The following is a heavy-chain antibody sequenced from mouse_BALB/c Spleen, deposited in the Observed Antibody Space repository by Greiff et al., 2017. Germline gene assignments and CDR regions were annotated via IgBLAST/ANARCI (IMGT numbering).Heavy chain of an antibody. CDR3: ARRGEIYDGYPWFAY. CDR2: IDPANGNT. V-gene: IGHV14-3*02. Sequence: VQLQHSGAELVKPGASVKLSCTASGFNIKDTYMHWVKQRPEQGLEWIGRIDPANGNTKYDPKFQGKATITADTSSNTAYLQLSSLTSEDTAVYYCARRGEIYDGYPWFAYWGQGTLVTVSA. D-gene: IGHD2-3*01. J-gene: IGHJ3*01. CDR1: GFNIKDTY.